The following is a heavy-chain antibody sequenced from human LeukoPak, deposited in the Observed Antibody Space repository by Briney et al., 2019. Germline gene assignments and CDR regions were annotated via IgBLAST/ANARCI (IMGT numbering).Heavy chain of an antibody. D-gene: IGHD3-3*01. Sequence: GASVKVSCKASGYTFTSYDINWVRQATGQGLEWMGWMNPNSGNTGYAQKFQGRVTMTRDTSISTAYMELSRLRSDDTAVYYCARSYDFWSGYYGYWGQGTLVTVSS. CDR2: MNPNSGNT. CDR1: GYTFTSYD. J-gene: IGHJ4*02. CDR3: ARSYDFWSGYYGY. V-gene: IGHV1-8*01.